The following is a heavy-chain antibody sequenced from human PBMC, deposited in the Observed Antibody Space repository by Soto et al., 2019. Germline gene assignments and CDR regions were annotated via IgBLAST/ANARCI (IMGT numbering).Heavy chain of an antibody. J-gene: IGHJ4*02. Sequence: EVQLVESGGGLVQPGGSLRLSCAGSGFTFSGYCMHWVRQAPGKGPVWVSRLNSNGNNTTNADSVKGRFTISRDNAKNMWYLKVRGLRAGVSVVDYCARSEKITNSGGLFYNWGSGNRVTAS. CDR1: GFTFSGYC. V-gene: IGHV3-74*01. CDR3: ARSEKITNSGGLFYN. CDR2: LNSNGNNT. D-gene: IGHD3-16*01.